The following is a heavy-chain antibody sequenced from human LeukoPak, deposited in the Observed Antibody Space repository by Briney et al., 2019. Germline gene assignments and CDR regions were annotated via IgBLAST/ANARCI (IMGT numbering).Heavy chain of an antibody. CDR1: GGSISSYY. Sequence: SETLSLTCTVPGGSISSYYWSWIRQPPGKGLEWIGYIYYSGSTNYNPSLKSRVTISVDTSKNQFSLKLSSVTAADTAVYYCARESYDILTGYYIDYWGQGTLVTVSS. CDR2: IYYSGST. CDR3: ARESYDILTGYYIDY. J-gene: IGHJ4*02. D-gene: IGHD3-9*01. V-gene: IGHV4-59*01.